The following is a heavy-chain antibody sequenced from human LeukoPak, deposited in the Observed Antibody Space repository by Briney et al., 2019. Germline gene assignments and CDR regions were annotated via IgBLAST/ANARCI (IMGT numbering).Heavy chain of an antibody. CDR1: GFTFSNYA. J-gene: IGHJ4*02. CDR2: IGGSGRNT. CDR3: AEDPMVRGLSYDS. V-gene: IGHV3-23*01. D-gene: IGHD3-10*01. Sequence: GGSLRLSCAASGFTFSNYAMTWVRQAPGKGLAWVSAIGGSGRNTYYADSVKGRFTISRDNSKNTLYLQMNSLRAEDTAVYYCAEDPMVRGLSYDSWGQGTLVTVSS.